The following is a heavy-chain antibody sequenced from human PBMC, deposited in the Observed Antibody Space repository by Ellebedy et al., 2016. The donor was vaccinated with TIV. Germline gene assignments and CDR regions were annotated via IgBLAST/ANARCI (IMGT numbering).Heavy chain of an antibody. CDR3: AKGEPDYYGSGIYYRGGFDY. V-gene: IGHV3-23*01. J-gene: IGHJ4*02. Sequence: PGGSLRLSCAASGIPFSRYAMSWVRQAPGKGLEWVSTISGDGVSTYYADSVKGRCTISRDNSKDTVFLQMNSLRAEDTALYYCAKGEPDYYGSGIYYRGGFDYWGQGTLVTVSS. CDR2: ISGDGVST. D-gene: IGHD3-10*01. CDR1: GIPFSRYA.